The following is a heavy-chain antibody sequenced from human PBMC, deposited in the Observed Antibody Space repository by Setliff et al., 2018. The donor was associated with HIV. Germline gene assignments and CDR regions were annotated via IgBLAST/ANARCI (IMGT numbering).Heavy chain of an antibody. J-gene: IGHJ5*02. Sequence: KSGGSLRLSCAAAGFTFSKAWMSWFRQTPGKGLEWVGRIKSRTVTETTDVAAPVKGRFTISRDDSQNMVYLQMNSLRSEDTAVYYCVRDDSNGPNSLDPWGQGTLVTVSS. CDR1: GFTFSKAW. V-gene: IGHV3-15*01. CDR3: VRDDSNGPNSLDP. D-gene: IGHD2-8*01. CDR2: IKSRTVTETT.